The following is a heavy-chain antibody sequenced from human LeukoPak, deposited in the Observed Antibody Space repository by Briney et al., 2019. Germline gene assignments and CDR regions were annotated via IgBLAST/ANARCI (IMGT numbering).Heavy chain of an antibody. Sequence: PSETLSLTCTVSGGSISSSSYYWGWIRQPPGKGLEWIGSIYYRGSTYYNPSLKSRVTISVDTSKNQFSLKLSSVTAADTAVYYCARRGGIAVHWGQGTLVTVSS. CDR2: IYYRGST. J-gene: IGHJ4*02. V-gene: IGHV4-39*01. CDR3: ARRGGIAVH. CDR1: GGSISSSSYY. D-gene: IGHD6-19*01.